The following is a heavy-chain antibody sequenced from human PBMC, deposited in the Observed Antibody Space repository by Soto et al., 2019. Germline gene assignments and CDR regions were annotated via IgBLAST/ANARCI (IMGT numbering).Heavy chain of an antibody. CDR1: GYTFSDYY. Sequence: ASVKVSCKASGYTFSDYYIHWVRQAPGQGLEWMGWINPNSGGTKYAPKFQGGVTMTRDTSITTAYMELSRLRSGDTAVYYCAKGPATAKPEGVDFWGQGTLVTVSS. CDR2: INPNSGGT. CDR3: AKGPATAKPEGVDF. J-gene: IGHJ4*02. D-gene: IGHD1-1*01. V-gene: IGHV1-2*02.